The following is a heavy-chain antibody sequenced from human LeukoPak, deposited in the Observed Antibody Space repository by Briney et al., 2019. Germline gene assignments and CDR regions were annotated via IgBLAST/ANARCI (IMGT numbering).Heavy chain of an antibody. CDR3: ASGARGDYFDY. V-gene: IGHV3-33*01. D-gene: IGHD7-27*01. CDR2: IWYDGSNK. J-gene: IGHJ4*02. CDR1: GFTFSSYG. Sequence: GGSLRLSCAASGFTFSSYGMHWVRQAPGKGLEWVAVIWYDGSNKYYADSVEGRFTISRDNSKNTLYLQMNSLRAEDTAVYYCASGARGDYFDYWGQGTLVTVSS.